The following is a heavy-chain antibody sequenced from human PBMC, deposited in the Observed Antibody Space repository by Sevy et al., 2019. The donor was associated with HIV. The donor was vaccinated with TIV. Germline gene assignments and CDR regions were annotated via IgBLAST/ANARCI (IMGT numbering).Heavy chain of an antibody. CDR2: IWYDGSNK. CDR3: ARESIAVAGIGYYFKY. CDR1: GFTFSSYE. D-gene: IGHD6-19*01. Sequence: GGSLRLSCTASGFTFSSYEMNWVRQAPGKGLEWVAVIWYDGSNKEYADSVKGRFTISRDNSKNTLYLQMNSLRAEDTAVYYCARESIAVAGIGYYFKYWGQGTLVTVSS. V-gene: IGHV3-33*08. J-gene: IGHJ4*02.